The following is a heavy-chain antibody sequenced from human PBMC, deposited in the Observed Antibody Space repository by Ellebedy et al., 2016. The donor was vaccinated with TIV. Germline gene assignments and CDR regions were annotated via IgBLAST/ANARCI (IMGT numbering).Heavy chain of an antibody. CDR1: GFPFSTYV. D-gene: IGHD2-2*01. CDR2: IWSDGSSK. CDR3: ARGGYCSSTSCAPADAFDV. Sequence: GESLKISCAASGFPFSTYVMHWVRQAPGKGLEWAAVIWSDGSSKYYADSVKGRFTISGDSSKNTVYLQMTSLRADDTAVYYWARGGYCSSTSCAPADAFDVWGPGTEVTISS. V-gene: IGHV3-33*01. J-gene: IGHJ3*01.